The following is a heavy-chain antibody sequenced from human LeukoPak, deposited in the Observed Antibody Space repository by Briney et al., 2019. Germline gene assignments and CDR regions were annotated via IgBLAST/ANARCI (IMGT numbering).Heavy chain of an antibody. CDR2: IGGSGDKT. CDR3: VRRGDASSGWGDHDR. V-gene: IGHV3-23*01. CDR1: GFTFNRNA. D-gene: IGHD6-19*01. J-gene: IGHJ5*02. Sequence: GGPLRLSCAASGFTFNRNASSWVRQAPGKGLEWVSTIGGSGDKTFYADSVKGRFTISIDNSKNMVHLQMNSLTGEDTALYYCVRRGDASSGWGDHDRWGQGALVTVSS.